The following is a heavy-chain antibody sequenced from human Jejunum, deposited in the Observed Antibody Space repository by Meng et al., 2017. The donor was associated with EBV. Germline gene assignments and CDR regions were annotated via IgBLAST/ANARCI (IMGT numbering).Heavy chain of an antibody. CDR2: IQTANGNT. D-gene: IGHD3-10*01. Sequence: VRLVQSGAEGKKPGASVKVSCKAPGYTLTNHGIHWVRQAPGQRLEWMGWIQTANGNTRYSQSLQGRVTITRDASANTAYMELSSLRSEDTAVYYCARDSPYDSGTHYITSWGQGTLVTVSS. CDR1: GYTLTNHG. CDR3: ARDSPYDSGTHYITS. J-gene: IGHJ5*02. V-gene: IGHV1-3*04.